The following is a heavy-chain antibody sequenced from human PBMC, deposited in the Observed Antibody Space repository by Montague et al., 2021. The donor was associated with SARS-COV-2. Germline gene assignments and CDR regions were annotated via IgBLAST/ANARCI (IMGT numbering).Heavy chain of an antibody. CDR2: IYHTGGT. Sequence: SETLSLTCVVAVDSISTDNWWTWVRLPPGKGLGWVGEIYHTGGTKYKPSLKSRVSMSVGKSWNQFSLRLTSVTAADTAIYYCARKGSGRSDLTYWGQGTLVTVSS. CDR1: VDSISTDNW. CDR3: ARKGSGRSDLTY. V-gene: IGHV4-4*02. J-gene: IGHJ4*02. D-gene: IGHD1-26*01.